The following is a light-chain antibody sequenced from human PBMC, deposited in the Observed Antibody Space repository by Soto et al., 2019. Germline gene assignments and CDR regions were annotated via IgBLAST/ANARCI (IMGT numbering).Light chain of an antibody. CDR3: SSYTTSSTYV. CDR1: SSDVGAYNY. Sequence: QSALTQPASVSGYPGQSITISCTGASSDVGAYNYVAWCQQHPGKGPKLLIYDVSNRPSGFSSRFSGSKSGNTASLTISGLRAEDEADYFCSSYTTSSTYVFGTGTKATVL. J-gene: IGLJ1*01. CDR2: DVS. V-gene: IGLV2-14*01.